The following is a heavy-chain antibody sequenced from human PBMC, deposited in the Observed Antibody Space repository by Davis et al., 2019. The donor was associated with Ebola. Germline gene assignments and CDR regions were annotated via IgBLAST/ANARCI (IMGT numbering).Heavy chain of an antibody. J-gene: IGHJ4*02. Sequence: PGGSLRLSCAASGFTFSGSAMHRVRQASGKGLEWVGRIRSKANSYATAYAASVKGRFTISRDDSKNTAYLQMNSLKTEDTAVYYCARASGYSSSWLDYWGQGTLVTVSS. CDR2: IRSKANSYAT. D-gene: IGHD6-13*01. CDR3: ARASGYSSSWLDY. V-gene: IGHV3-73*01. CDR1: GFTFSGSA.